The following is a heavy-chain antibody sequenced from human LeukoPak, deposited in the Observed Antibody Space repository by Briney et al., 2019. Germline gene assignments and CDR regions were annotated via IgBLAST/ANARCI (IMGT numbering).Heavy chain of an antibody. CDR1: GGSISSYY. CDR3: ARHLDC. J-gene: IGHJ4*02. Sequence: SETLSLTCTVSGGSISSYYWSWIRQPPGKGLEWIGYIYHSGSTNYNPSLKSRVTISVDTSKNQFSLKLSSVTAADTAVYYCARHLDCWGQGTLVTVSS. CDR2: IYHSGST. V-gene: IGHV4-59*01.